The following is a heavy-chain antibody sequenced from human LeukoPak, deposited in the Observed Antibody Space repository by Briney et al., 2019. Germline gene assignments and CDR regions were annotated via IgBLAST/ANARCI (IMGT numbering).Heavy chain of an antibody. Sequence: GMSLRLSCAASGVTLSTYGMHWVRQAPGKGLEWVAVISYEGGTQHYADSVKGRFIISRDNPRNTLYLQMNILRTEDTAVYYCAKEGTPQGSTWYDLWGQGTQVSVSS. CDR2: ISYEGGTQ. CDR3: AKEGTPQGSTWYDL. D-gene: IGHD6-13*01. CDR1: GVTLSTYG. V-gene: IGHV3-30*18. J-gene: IGHJ4*02.